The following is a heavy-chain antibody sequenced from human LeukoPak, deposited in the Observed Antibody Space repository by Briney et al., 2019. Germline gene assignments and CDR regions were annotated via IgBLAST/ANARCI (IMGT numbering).Heavy chain of an antibody. CDR1: GFIFNDYY. J-gene: IGHJ4*02. Sequence: GGSLRLSCAASGFIFNDYYMSWVRQAPGKGLEWVANIKQDGSEQYYLDSVKGRFTISRDNAKNLLYLQMNSLRAEDTAIYYCAGGSGWLIDYWGQGTLVTVSS. D-gene: IGHD6-19*01. CDR2: IKQDGSEQ. V-gene: IGHV3-7*04. CDR3: AGGSGWLIDY.